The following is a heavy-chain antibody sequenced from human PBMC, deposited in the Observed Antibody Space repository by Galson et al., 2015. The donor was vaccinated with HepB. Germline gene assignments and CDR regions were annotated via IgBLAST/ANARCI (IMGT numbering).Heavy chain of an antibody. D-gene: IGHD3-10*01. CDR1: GFTFSSYA. V-gene: IGHV3-23*01. Sequence: SLRLSCAASGFTFSSYAMSWVRQAPGKGLEWVSAISGSGGSTCYADSVKGRFTISRDNSKNTLYLQMNSLRAEDTAVYYCAKSPLWFGELLLVDYWGQGTLVTVSS. CDR3: AKSPLWFGELLLVDY. J-gene: IGHJ4*02. CDR2: ISGSGGST.